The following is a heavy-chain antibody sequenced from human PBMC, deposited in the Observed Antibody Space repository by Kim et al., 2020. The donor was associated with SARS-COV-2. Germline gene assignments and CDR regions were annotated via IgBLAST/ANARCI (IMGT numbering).Heavy chain of an antibody. J-gene: IGHJ5*02. CDR1: GGSISSGGYY. D-gene: IGHD3-22*01. Sequence: SETLSLTCTVSGGSISSGGYYWSCIRQHPGKGLEWIGYIYYSGSTYNNPSLKSRVTRSVDTSKNQFSLQLSSVTAADTAVYYCARGAMKVVGNWFDPWGQGTLVTVS. V-gene: IGHV4-31*03. CDR3: ARGAMKVVGNWFDP. CDR2: IYYSGST.